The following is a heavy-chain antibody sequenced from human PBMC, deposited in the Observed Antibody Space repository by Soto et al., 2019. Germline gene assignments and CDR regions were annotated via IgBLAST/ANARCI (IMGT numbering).Heavy chain of an antibody. CDR3: ARAEVAAADLFFDY. J-gene: IGHJ4*02. CDR2: IIPILGIA. Sequence: QVQLVQSGAEVKKPGSSVKVSCKASGGTFSSYTISWVRQAPGQGLEWMGRIIPILGIANYAQKFQGRVTITADKSTSTAYMELSSLRAEDTAVYYCARAEVAAADLFFDYWGQGTLVTVSS. V-gene: IGHV1-69*02. CDR1: GGTFSSYT. D-gene: IGHD6-13*01.